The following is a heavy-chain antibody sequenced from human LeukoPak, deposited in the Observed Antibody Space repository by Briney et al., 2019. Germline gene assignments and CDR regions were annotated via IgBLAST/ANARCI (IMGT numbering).Heavy chain of an antibody. CDR1: GFTFSSYS. Sequence: GGSLRLSCAASGFTFSSYSMNSVRQAPGKGLEWVSSISSSSSYIYYADSVKGRFTISRDNAKNSLYLQMNSLRAEDTAVYYCARDATRGIDYWGQGTLVTVSS. CDR3: ARDATRGIDY. J-gene: IGHJ4*02. V-gene: IGHV3-21*01. CDR2: ISSSSSYI.